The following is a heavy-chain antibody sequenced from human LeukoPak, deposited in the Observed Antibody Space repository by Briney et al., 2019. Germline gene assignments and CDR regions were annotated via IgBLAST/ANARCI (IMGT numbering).Heavy chain of an antibody. D-gene: IGHD2/OR15-2a*01. CDR3: ARVLIGQEFDY. CDR2: IYYSGST. Sequence: SETLSPTCTVSGGSISSYYWSWIRQPPGKGLEWIGYIYYSGSTNYNPSLKSRVTISVDTSKNQFSLKLSSVTAADTAVYYCARVLIGQEFDYWGQGTLVTVSS. J-gene: IGHJ4*02. CDR1: GGSISSYY. V-gene: IGHV4-59*08.